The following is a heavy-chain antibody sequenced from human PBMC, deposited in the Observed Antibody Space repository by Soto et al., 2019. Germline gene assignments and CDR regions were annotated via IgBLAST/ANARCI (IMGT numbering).Heavy chain of an antibody. D-gene: IGHD6-19*01. Sequence: PGGSLRLSCAASGFTFSSYDVSWVRQAPVKGLEWVSAICVSGGSTYYADSVKGRFTISRDNSKNTLYLQMNSLRAEDTAVYYCAKDQVQWLVRATAFDYWGQGTLVTVSS. CDR2: ICVSGGST. J-gene: IGHJ4*02. V-gene: IGHV3-23*01. CDR1: GFTFSSYD. CDR3: AKDQVQWLVRATAFDY.